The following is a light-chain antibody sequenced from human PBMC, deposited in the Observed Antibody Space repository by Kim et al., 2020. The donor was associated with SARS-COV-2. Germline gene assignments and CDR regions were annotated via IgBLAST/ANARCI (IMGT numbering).Light chain of an antibody. J-gene: IGLJ2*01. CDR1: SGHSSYA. CDR2: LNSDGSH. CDR3: QTWGTGIRV. Sequence: AYVNLTCPPSSGHSSYAIAWHQQQPEKGPRYLMKLNSDGSHSKGDGIPDRFSGSISGAERYLTISSLQSEDEADYYCQTWGTGIRVFGGGTQLSVL. V-gene: IGLV4-69*01.